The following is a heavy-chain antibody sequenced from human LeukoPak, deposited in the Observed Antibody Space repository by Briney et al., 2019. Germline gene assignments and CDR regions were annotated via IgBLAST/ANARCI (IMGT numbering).Heavy chain of an antibody. J-gene: IGHJ4*02. CDR2: IYSGGST. Sequence: AGGSLRLSCAASGFTVSSNYMSWVRQAPGKGLEWVSVIYSGGSTYYADSVKGRFTISRDNFKNTLYLQMNSLRAEDTAAYYCARDLVGITCRWGQGTLVTVSS. CDR3: ARDLVGITCR. V-gene: IGHV3-53*01. CDR1: GFTVSSNY. D-gene: IGHD6-6*01.